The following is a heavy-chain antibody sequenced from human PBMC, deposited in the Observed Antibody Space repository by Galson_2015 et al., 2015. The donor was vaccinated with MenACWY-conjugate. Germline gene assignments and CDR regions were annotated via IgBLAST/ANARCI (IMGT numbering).Heavy chain of an antibody. J-gene: IGHJ6*02. Sequence: SLRLSCAASGSTFSSYWMHWVRQAPGKGLVWVSLISSDGSSTRYADSVKGRFTISRDNAKNTLYLQMNSLRAEDTAVYYCVRDRPAVVFTAYYYGMDVWGQGTTVTVSS. CDR1: GSTFSSYW. D-gene: IGHD6-19*01. CDR3: VRDRPAVVFTAYYYGMDV. CDR2: ISSDGSST. V-gene: IGHV3-74*01.